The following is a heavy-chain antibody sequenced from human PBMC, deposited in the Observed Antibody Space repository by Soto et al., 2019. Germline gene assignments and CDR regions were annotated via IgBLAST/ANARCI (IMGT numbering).Heavy chain of an antibody. D-gene: IGHD3-10*01. V-gene: IGHV4-39*01. CDR3: ARQGYYGSGSYYKVRWFDP. Sequence: GLEWISSIYYSGRPYYHPSLKRRVTIFVDTSKNQFSLKLSSVTAADTALYYCARQGYYGSGSYYKVRWFDPWGQGTPVTVS. CDR2: IYYSGRP. J-gene: IGHJ5*02.